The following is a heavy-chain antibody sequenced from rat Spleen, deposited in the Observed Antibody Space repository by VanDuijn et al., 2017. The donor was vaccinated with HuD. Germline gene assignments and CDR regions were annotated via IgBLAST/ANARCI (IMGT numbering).Heavy chain of an antibody. CDR2: IWAGGST. J-gene: IGHJ2*01. Sequence: QVQLKESGPGLMQPSETLSLTCTVSGFSLTSNGIGWVRQPLGKGLMWMGSIWAGGSTNYNSAVQSRLSISRDTSKSQVFLKINSLKPEDTGTYYCARHEVAPFDYWGQGVMVTVSS. D-gene: IGHD1-8*01. CDR1: GFSLTSNG. V-gene: IGHV2-72*01. CDR3: ARHEVAPFDY.